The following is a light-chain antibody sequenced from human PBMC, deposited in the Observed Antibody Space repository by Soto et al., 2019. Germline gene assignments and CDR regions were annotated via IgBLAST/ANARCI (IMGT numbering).Light chain of an antibody. CDR2: GTS. CDR1: QSISSNY. V-gene: IGKV3-20*01. J-gene: IGKJ5*01. CDR3: QQYHNSIT. Sequence: EIVLTQSPGTLSLSPGERASLSFRASQSISSNYLTWYQQKRGQPPRLLIYGTSSRATGIPDRFSGSGSGTDFTLTISRLEPEDFAVYYCQQYHNSITFGQGTRLEI.